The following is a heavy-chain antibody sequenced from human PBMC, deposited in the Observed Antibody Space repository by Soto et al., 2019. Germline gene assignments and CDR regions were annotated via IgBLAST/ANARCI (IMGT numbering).Heavy chain of an antibody. Sequence: PSETLSLTCTVSGGSISSSSYYWGWIRQPPGKGLEWIGSIYYSGSTYYNPSLKSRVTISVDTSKNQFSLKLSSVTAADTAVYYCARHAVADYYFDDWGQGTLVTVSS. CDR1: GGSISSSSYY. D-gene: IGHD6-19*01. J-gene: IGHJ4*02. CDR3: ARHAVADYYFDD. CDR2: IYYSGST. V-gene: IGHV4-39*01.